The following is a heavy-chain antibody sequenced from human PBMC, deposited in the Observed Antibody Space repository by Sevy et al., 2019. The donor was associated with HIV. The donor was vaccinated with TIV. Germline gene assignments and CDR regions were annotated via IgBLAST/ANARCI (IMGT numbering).Heavy chain of an antibody. CDR2: ISSGSTYT. J-gene: IGHJ4*02. D-gene: IGHD1-7*01. CDR1: GFTFSDFY. V-gene: IGHV3-11*06. Sequence: GGSLRLSCEVSGFTFSDFYMSWIRQAPGKGLEWVSDISSGSTYTKSADSVKGRFIISRDNAKNPLYLQMNSLRVEDTAVYYCARDRRNYAGQYFDYWCQGTLVTVSS. CDR3: ARDRRNYAGQYFDY.